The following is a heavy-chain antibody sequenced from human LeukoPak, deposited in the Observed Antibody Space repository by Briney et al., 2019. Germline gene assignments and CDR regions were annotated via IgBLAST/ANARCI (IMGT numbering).Heavy chain of an antibody. J-gene: IGHJ6*03. CDR2: IYYSGTI. D-gene: IGHD6-19*01. Sequence: PSETLSLTCTVSGGSISSSSHYWGWIRQSPGKGLEWIGSIYYSGTIYYNPSLKSRVTISVDTSKNKFSLKLSSVTAADTAVYYCARLRQFPRYYYYYYMDVWGKGTTVTISS. V-gene: IGHV4-39*07. CDR3: ARLRQFPRYYYYYYMDV. CDR1: GGSISSSSHY.